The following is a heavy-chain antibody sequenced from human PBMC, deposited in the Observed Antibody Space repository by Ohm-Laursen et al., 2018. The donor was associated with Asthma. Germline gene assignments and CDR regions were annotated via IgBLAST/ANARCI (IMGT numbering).Heavy chain of an antibody. J-gene: IGHJ4*02. V-gene: IGHV1-18*04. CDR2: IYIANT. Sequence: ATVKISCKVSGYSVTSYAFSWVRQAPGQRPEWMGWIYIANTNYAPKFRDRVTLTTDTSTNTLYMDLRSLRSDDTAVYYCVRDVVDRFDHWGQGSLVIVSS. CDR1: GYSVTSYA. CDR3: VRDVVDRFDH. D-gene: IGHD2-21*01.